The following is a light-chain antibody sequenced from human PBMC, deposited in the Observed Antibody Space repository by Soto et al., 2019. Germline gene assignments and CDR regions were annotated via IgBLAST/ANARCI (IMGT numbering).Light chain of an antibody. V-gene: IGKV1-27*01. Sequence: DVQMTQSPSSLSASVGDRVTITCRASQGISNYLAWYQQKPGKVPKLLISAASTWHSGVPSRFSGTGSGTDFTLTISSLQPEDVATYYCQRCSSAPFTFGPGTKVDIK. CDR1: QGISNY. CDR2: AAS. CDR3: QRCSSAPFT. J-gene: IGKJ3*01.